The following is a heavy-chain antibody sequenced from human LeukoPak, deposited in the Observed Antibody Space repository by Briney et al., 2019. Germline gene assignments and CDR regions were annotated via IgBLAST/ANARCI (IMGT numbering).Heavy chain of an antibody. D-gene: IGHD6-13*01. Sequence: QPGGSLKLSCEASGFTFSTHVMNWVRRAPGKGLEWVSVISESGRTYYADSVKGRFTISRDNSKNTLYLQMNSLRAEDTAVYYCARESYSSSHDYWGQGTLVTVSS. CDR2: ISESGRT. V-gene: IGHV3-23*01. J-gene: IGHJ4*02. CDR3: ARESYSSSHDY. CDR1: GFTFSTHV.